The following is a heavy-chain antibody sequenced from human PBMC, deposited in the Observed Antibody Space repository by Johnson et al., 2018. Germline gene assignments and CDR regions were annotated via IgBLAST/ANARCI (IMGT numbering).Heavy chain of an antibody. D-gene: IGHD5-24*01. V-gene: IGHV3-74*01. Sequence: VQLQESGGGLVQTGGSLRLSCAASKFTFSSYWMHWVRQAPGKGLVWVARINTDGSSTSYADSVKGRFTISRDNAKNTLYLQMKRLRAEDTAVYYCAKRRRDGYNSDINYWGQGTLVTVST. J-gene: IGHJ4*02. CDR3: AKRRRDGYNSDINY. CDR1: KFTFSSYW. CDR2: INTDGSST.